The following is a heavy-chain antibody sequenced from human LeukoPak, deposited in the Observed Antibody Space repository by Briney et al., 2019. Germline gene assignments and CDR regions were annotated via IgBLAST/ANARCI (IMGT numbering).Heavy chain of an antibody. D-gene: IGHD2-2*01. CDR3: ARAHGDIVVVPVALNWIDP. CDR2: INPYIANT. Sequence: ASVKVSCKASGYTFTSYGIIWVRQAPGQGLEWMGWINPYIANTNYAQKVQGRVSMTTDASTSTAYMELRSLRSDDTAVYYCARAHGDIVVVPVALNWIDPWGQGTLVTVSS. V-gene: IGHV1-18*01. CDR1: GYTFTSYG. J-gene: IGHJ5*02.